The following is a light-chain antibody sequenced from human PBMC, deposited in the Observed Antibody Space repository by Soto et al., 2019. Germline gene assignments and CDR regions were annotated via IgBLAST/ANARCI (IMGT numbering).Light chain of an antibody. CDR3: QSYDSTNHNVV. J-gene: IGLJ2*01. CDR1: SDRIASGF. V-gene: IGLV6-57*02. CDR2: DGN. Sequence: NFMLTQPHSVSDSPGKTVTISCTGTSDRIASGFVQWYQQRPGSAPTTRIYDGNLRLSGVPDRFSGSIDRSSNTASLTISGLKTEDEADYYCQSYDSTNHNVVFGGGTKLTVL.